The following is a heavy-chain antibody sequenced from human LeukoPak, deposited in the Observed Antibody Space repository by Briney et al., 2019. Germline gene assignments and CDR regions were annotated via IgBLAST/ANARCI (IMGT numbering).Heavy chain of an antibody. CDR2: ISSSSSYI. Sequence: PGGSLRLSCAASGFTFSSYSMNWVRQAPGKGLEWVSSISSSSSYIYYADSVKGRFTISRDNAKNSLYLQMNSLRAEDTAVFYCARTPRYCGGGCHHFDYWGQGTLVTVSS. J-gene: IGHJ4*02. V-gene: IGHV3-21*01. CDR3: ARTPRYCGGGCHHFDY. D-gene: IGHD2-21*02. CDR1: GFTFSSYS.